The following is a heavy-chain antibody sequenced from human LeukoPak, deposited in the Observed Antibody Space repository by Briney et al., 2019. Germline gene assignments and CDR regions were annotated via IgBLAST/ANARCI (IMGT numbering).Heavy chain of an antibody. CDR2: IYYSGST. V-gene: IGHV4-39*01. CDR1: GGSISSSSYY. Sequence: SETLSLTCTVSGGSISSSSYYWGWIRQPPGKGLEWIRSIYYSGSTYYNPSLKSRVTISVDTSKNQFSLKLSSVTAADTAVYYCARHPSLWPVYFDYWGQGTLVTVSS. CDR3: ARHPSLWPVYFDY. J-gene: IGHJ4*02. D-gene: IGHD3-10*01.